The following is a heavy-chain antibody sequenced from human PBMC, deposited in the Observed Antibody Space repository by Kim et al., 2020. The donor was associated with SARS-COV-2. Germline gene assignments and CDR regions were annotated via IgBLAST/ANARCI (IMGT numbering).Heavy chain of an antibody. Sequence: SETLSLTCSVSGGSTSRRTYSWGWIRQPPGKGLDWIGTFSFSGTTYYHPSLKSRVTISVDTSKSQVYLKLSSVTATDTAVYYCASLRRDGYNNYFDYWGQGVLVTVSS. D-gene: IGHD5-12*01. J-gene: IGHJ4*02. CDR3: ASLRRDGYNNYFDY. CDR2: FSFSGTT. CDR1: GGSTSRRTYS. V-gene: IGHV4-39*01.